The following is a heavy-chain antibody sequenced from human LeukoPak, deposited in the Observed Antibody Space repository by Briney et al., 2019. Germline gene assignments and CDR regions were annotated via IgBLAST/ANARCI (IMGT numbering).Heavy chain of an antibody. CDR1: GASIDSGRYY. Sequence: SETLSLTCTVSGASIDSGRYYWGWIRQPPGKGLEWIGSIHYSGTTYYNPSLKSRVTISIDTSNNQFSLKLSSVTAADTAVYYCARGTPYNPWGQGTLVAVSS. CDR2: IHYSGTT. J-gene: IGHJ5*02. CDR3: ARGTPYNP. V-gene: IGHV4-39*07. D-gene: IGHD4-11*01.